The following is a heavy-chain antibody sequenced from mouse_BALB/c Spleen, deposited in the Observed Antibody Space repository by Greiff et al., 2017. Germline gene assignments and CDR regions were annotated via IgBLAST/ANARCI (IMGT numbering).Heavy chain of an antibody. J-gene: IGHJ3*01. CDR3: AKGTDY. Sequence: EVQLQESGPGLVKPSQSLSLTCSVTGYSITRGYYWNWIRQFPGNKLEWMGYISYDGSNNYNPSLKNRISITRDTSKNQFFLKLNSVTTEDTATYDCAKGTDYWGQGTLVTVSA. V-gene: IGHV3-6*02. D-gene: IGHD4-1*01. CDR1: GYSITRGYY. CDR2: ISYDGSN.